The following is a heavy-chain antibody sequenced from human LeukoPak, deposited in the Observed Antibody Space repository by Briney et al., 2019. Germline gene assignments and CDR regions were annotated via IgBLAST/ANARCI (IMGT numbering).Heavy chain of an antibody. CDR1: GGYISSYY. CDR2: IYTSGST. D-gene: IGHD3-22*01. Sequence: PSETLSLTCTVSGGYISSYYWSWLGQPAGKGLEWIGRIYTSGSTNYNPSLKSRDTMSVHTSKNEFSLNLRSVTAAPAPVFYCGRESWDYYDRSGYHYMLDYWGQGTLVTVCS. V-gene: IGHV4-4*07. CDR3: GRESWDYYDRSGYHYMLDY. J-gene: IGHJ4*02.